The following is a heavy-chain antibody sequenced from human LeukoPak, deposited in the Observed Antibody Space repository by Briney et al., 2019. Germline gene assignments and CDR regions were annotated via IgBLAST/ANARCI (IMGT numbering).Heavy chain of an antibody. CDR1: GFTFTSSA. D-gene: IGHD3-9*01. Sequence: ASVKVSCKAPGFTFTSSAMQWVRQARGQRLEWIGWIVVGSGNTNYAQKFQERVTITRDMSTSTAYMELSSLRSEDTAVYYCAAGVFDILTGYVDYWGQGTLVTVSS. V-gene: IGHV1-58*02. CDR3: AAGVFDILTGYVDY. J-gene: IGHJ4*02. CDR2: IVVGSGNT.